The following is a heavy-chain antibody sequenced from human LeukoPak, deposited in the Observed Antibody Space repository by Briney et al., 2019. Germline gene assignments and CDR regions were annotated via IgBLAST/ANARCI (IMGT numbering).Heavy chain of an antibody. CDR3: ARRRWLVD. CDR1: GGSISSGGYY. J-gene: IGHJ4*02. CDR2: IYYSGST. D-gene: IGHD6-19*01. Sequence: SETLSLTCTVSGGSISSGGYYWSWIRQHPGKGLEWIGYIYYSGSTNYNPSLKSRATISVDTSENQFSLKLSSVTAADTAVYYCARRRWLVDWGQGTLVTVSS. V-gene: IGHV4-61*08.